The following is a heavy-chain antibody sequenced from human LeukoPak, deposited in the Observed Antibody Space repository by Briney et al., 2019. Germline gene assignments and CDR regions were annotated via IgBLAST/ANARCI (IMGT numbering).Heavy chain of an antibody. CDR1: AFSFSSHE. CDR3: VRGGRYDDHFDH. J-gene: IGHJ4*02. CDR2: ISGSGTTT. V-gene: IGHV3-48*03. D-gene: IGHD6-19*01. Sequence: GGSLRLPCEASAFSFSSHEMNWVRQAPGKGLEWVAFISGSGTTTYYADSVKDRFSISRDNAKNSLSLHMSSLRVEDTGVYFCVRGGRYDDHFDHWGQGTLVTVSS.